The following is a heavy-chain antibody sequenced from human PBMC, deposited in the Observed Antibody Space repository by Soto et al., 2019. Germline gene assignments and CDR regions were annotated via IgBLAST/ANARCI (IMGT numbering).Heavy chain of an antibody. CDR2: INGGTGQT. CDR3: ARGKGMEENYYYYGMDI. V-gene: IGHV1-3*01. J-gene: IGHJ6*02. CDR1: GYTFTSYA. Sequence: ASVKVSCKASGYTFTSYAMHWVRQAPGQRLEWMGWINGGTGQTRYSQRFQDRVTITRDTSASTAYMELTSLTSEDTAVYYCARGKGMEENYYYYGMDIWGQGTTVTVS. D-gene: IGHD1-1*01.